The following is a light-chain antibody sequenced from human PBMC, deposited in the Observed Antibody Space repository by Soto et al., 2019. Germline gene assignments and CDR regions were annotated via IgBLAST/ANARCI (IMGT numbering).Light chain of an antibody. J-gene: IGLJ3*02. CDR3: ATYYNSISAVL. CDR1: TSNIAINY. V-gene: IGLV1-51*01. CDR2: DND. Sequence: QSVLTQPPSGSAPPGQKVTISCSGSTSNIAINYVSWYQTGPGTAPTLLIYDNDKRPSGIPDRFSASKSGTAATLDISRLQTWDDAYYYWATYYNSISAVLFGGGPK.